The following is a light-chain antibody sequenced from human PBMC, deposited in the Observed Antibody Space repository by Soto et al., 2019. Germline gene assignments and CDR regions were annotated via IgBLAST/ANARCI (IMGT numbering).Light chain of an antibody. CDR1: QSLLQSNGYNY. CDR2: FGS. J-gene: IGKJ1*01. CDR3: MQSQQSPLT. V-gene: IGKV2-28*01. Sequence: DIVMTQSPLSLPVTPGEPASISCSSSQSLLQSNGYNYLDWYLQKPGQSPQLLIYFGSYRASGVPDRFSGCGSDTDSTLKIRRVEAEDVGVYYCMQSQQSPLTFGQGTKVEI.